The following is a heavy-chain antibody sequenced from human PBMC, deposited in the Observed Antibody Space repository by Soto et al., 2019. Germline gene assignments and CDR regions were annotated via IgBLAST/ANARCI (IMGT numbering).Heavy chain of an antibody. CDR2: IYYSGST. CDR1: GGSISSYY. J-gene: IGHJ6*02. V-gene: IGHV4-59*01. Sequence: SETLSLTCTVSGGSISSYYWSWIRQPPGKGLEWIGYIYYSGSTNYNPSLKSRVTISVDTSKNQFSLKLSSVTAADTAVYYCARDRMSSSGYGMDVWGQGTTVTVSS. D-gene: IGHD6-13*01. CDR3: ARDRMSSSGYGMDV.